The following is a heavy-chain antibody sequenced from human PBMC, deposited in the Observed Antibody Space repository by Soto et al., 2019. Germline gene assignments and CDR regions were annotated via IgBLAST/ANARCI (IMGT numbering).Heavy chain of an antibody. D-gene: IGHD3-16*01. J-gene: IGHJ4*02. CDR3: ARGGGMGVNDH. V-gene: IGHV3-73*01. CDR1: GFSFTDSA. CDR2: IRSGANNYLT. Sequence: GGSLRLSCAASGFSFTDSAMHWVRQAPGKGLEWIARIRSGANNYLTAYPASVTGRFTISRDDSKNTAYLQMDGLTSEDTAMYFCARGGGMGVNDHWGQGIMVTVYS.